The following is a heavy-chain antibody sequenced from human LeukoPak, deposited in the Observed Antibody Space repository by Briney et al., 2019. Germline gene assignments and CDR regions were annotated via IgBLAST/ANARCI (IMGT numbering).Heavy chain of an antibody. J-gene: IGHJ4*02. CDR3: ARIQGGSPPRWY. Sequence: TGGSLRLSCATSGFTATSNYMSWVRQAPGKGLEWVSVVYIRGGSYYADSVKGRFTISRDNSENTLYLQMNSLRAEDTAVYYCARIQGGSPPRWYWGQGTLVTVSS. D-gene: IGHD2-15*01. CDR2: VYIRGGS. V-gene: IGHV3-66*01. CDR1: GFTATSNY.